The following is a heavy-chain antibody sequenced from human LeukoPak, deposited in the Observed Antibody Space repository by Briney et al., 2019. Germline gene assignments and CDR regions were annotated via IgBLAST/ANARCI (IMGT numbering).Heavy chain of an antibody. J-gene: IGHJ4*02. V-gene: IGHV1-2*02. Sequence: ASVKVSCKASGYTFTGYYMHWVRQAPGQGLEWMGWINPNSGGTNYAQKFQGRVTMTRDTSISTAYMELSRLRPDDTAVYYCAREGITTVAGKYFDYWGQGTLVTVSS. D-gene: IGHD6-19*01. CDR2: INPNSGGT. CDR1: GYTFTGYY. CDR3: AREGITTVAGKYFDY.